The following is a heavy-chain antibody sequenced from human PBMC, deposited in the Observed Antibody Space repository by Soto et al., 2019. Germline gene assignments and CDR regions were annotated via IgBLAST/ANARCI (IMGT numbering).Heavy chain of an antibody. CDR1: GFTFSAYR. CDR3: ARSPLDYGDFGYYFDY. Sequence: LRLSCSASGFTFSAYRMNWVRQAPGKGLEWVSSITGSTRSYVYYADSMKGRFTISRDNAKNSLYLQMKSLRADDTAVYYCARSPLDYGDFGYYFDYWGQGTLVTVSS. D-gene: IGHD4-17*01. V-gene: IGHV3-21*06. CDR2: ITGSTRSYV. J-gene: IGHJ4*02.